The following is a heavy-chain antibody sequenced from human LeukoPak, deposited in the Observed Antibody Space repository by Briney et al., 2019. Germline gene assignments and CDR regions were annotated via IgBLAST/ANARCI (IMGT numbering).Heavy chain of an antibody. Sequence: RGESLKISCKGSGYRFTTYWIGWVRQMPGKGLEWMGIIYPGDSDTTYSPSFQSQVTISADKSISTAYLQWSSLKASDTAMYYCARLSADYGMDVWAKGPRSPSP. CDR2: IYPGDSDT. CDR1: GYRFTTYW. V-gene: IGHV5-51*01. J-gene: IGHJ6*02. D-gene: IGHD6-19*01. CDR3: ARLSADYGMDV.